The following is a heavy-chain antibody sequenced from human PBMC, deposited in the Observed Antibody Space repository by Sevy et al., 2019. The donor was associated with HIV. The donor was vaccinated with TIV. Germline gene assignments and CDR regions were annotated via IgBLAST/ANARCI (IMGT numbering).Heavy chain of an antibody. V-gene: IGHV4-59*01. D-gene: IGHD2-2*01. CDR2: IYYSGST. CDR1: GGSISSYY. CDR3: ARSILGYCSSTSCYETYVYYMDV. J-gene: IGHJ6*03. Sequence: SETLSLTCTVSGGSISSYYWSWIRQPPGKGLEWIGDIYYSGSTNSNPSPESRVTISVDTSKNQFTLKLSSVTTADTAVYYCARSILGYCSSTSCYETYVYYMDVWGKGTTVTVSS.